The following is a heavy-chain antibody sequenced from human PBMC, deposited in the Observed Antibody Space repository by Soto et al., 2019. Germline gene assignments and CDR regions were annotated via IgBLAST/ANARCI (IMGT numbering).Heavy chain of an antibody. Sequence: QVKLQESGPGLVKPSQTLSLTCTVSGGSISSGGYYWSWIRQQPGKGLEWIGYIYYSGSTYYNPSLKRRVTISVDTAKNQFSLKLSSVTAADTAVYYCARDVRDYYYSYGMDVWGQGTTVTVSS. J-gene: IGHJ6*02. CDR2: IYYSGST. V-gene: IGHV4-31*03. CDR1: GGSISSGGYY. CDR3: ARDVRDYYYSYGMDV. D-gene: IGHD2-21*02.